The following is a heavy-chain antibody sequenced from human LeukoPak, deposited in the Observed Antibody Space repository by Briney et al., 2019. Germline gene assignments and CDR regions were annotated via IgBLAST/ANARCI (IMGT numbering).Heavy chain of an antibody. CDR2: ISYDGSKK. V-gene: IGHV3-30-3*01. CDR1: GFTFSSYA. Sequence: GGSLRLSCAASGFTFSSYAMHWVRQAPGKGLEWAAVISYDGSKKYYADSVKGRFTISRDNSKKTLYLQMNSLRAEDTAVYYCAREGEALDYWGQGTLVTVSS. J-gene: IGHJ4*02. CDR3: AREGEALDY.